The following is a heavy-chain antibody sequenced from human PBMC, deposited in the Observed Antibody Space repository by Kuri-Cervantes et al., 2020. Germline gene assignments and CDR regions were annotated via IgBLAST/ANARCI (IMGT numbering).Heavy chain of an antibody. J-gene: IGHJ4*02. D-gene: IGHD3-10*01. CDR1: GFTFTAYT. CDR3: AKGSGSEIY. V-gene: IGHV3-11*04. CDR2: VSTSGSSI. Sequence: GESLKISCAASGFTFTAYTLSWVRQAPGRGLEWVSYVSTSGSSIYYADSVKGRFTISRDNAKSSLFLQMNSLRVEDTAMYYCAKGSGSEIYWGQGTLVTVSS.